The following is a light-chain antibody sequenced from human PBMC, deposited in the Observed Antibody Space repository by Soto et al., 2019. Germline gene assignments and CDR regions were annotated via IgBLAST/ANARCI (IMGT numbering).Light chain of an antibody. J-gene: IGKJ1*01. Sequence: IVMTQSPATLSVSPGERVTLSCRVSDSVDTNFAWYQQRPGQAPRLLIYGASIRATDVPVSFSGSGSGTDFTLTISRLEPEDFAVYYCLQYCSSGTFGQGTKVDIK. CDR3: LQYCSSGT. V-gene: IGKV3-15*01. CDR2: GAS. CDR1: DSVDTN.